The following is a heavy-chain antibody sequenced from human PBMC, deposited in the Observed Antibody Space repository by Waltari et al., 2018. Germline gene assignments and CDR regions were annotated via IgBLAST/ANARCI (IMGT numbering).Heavy chain of an antibody. CDR3: ARDEGSYSPYFDY. CDR1: GCTFTSYA. Sequence: QVQMVQSGAEVKKPGASVKVSCKASGCTFTSYAMQWVRQAPGQRLEWRGWINAGNGNTKYSQEFQGIVTITRDTSESTAYMELSSLRSEDMAVYYCARDEGSYSPYFDYWGQGTLVTVSS. CDR2: INAGNGNT. V-gene: IGHV1-3*03. J-gene: IGHJ4*02. D-gene: IGHD1-26*01.